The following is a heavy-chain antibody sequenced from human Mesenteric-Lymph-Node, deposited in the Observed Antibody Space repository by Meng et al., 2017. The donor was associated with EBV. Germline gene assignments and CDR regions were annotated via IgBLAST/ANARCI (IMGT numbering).Heavy chain of an antibody. V-gene: IGHV4-4*02. CDR1: GDAHDNNHA. CDR2: VCTSGST. J-gene: IGHJ4*02. D-gene: IGHD3-10*01. CDR3: ATTNYYGSGSYVG. Sequence: QVDVQVSGPGLVEPSGTLSLLRVVSGDAHDNNHAMSWVRHTPGKGLEWSGEVCTSGSTNTNPSLKRRTTISLNKSRNQFSLKMRSVTAADTAVYYCATTNYYGSGSYVGWGQGTLVTVSS.